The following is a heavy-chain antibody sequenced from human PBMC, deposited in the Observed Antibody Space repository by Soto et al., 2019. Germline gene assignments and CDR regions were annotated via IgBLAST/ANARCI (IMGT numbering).Heavy chain of an antibody. J-gene: IGHJ4*02. V-gene: IGHV3-30*18. CDR1: GFTFSSYG. CDR3: AKGGDNYYDSSGYDYFDY. CDR2: ISYDGSNK. Sequence: LRLSCAASGFTFSSYGMHWVRQAPGKGLEWVAVISYDGSNKYYADSVKGRFTISRDNSKNTLYLQMNSLRAEDTAVYYCAKGGDNYYDSSGYDYFDYWGQGTLVTVSS. D-gene: IGHD3-22*01.